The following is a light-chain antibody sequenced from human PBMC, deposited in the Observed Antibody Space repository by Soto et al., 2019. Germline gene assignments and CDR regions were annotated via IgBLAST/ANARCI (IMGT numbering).Light chain of an antibody. CDR1: SSDVSGYNY. J-gene: IGLJ2*01. CDR3: CSYAGSYTLV. CDR2: DVS. V-gene: IGLV2-11*01. Sequence: QSALTQPRSVSGSPGQSVTISCTGTSSDVSGYNYVSWYQQHPGKAPKLMIYDVSKRPSGVPDRFSGSKSGNTASLTISGLQAEDEADYYCCSYAGSYTLVFGGGTKLIVL.